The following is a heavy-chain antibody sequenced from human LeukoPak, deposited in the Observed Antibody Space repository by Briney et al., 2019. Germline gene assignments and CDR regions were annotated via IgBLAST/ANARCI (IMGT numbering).Heavy chain of an antibody. CDR2: ISYDGSNK. Sequence: GGSLRLSCAASGFTFSSYGMHWVRQAPGKGLEWVAVISYDGSNKYYADSVKGRFTISRDNSKNTLYLQMNSLRAEDTAVYYCARGPRIAVAGYYYYYGMDVWGQGTTVTVSS. V-gene: IGHV3-30*03. CDR3: ARGPRIAVAGYYYYYGMDV. CDR1: GFTFSSYG. D-gene: IGHD6-19*01. J-gene: IGHJ6*02.